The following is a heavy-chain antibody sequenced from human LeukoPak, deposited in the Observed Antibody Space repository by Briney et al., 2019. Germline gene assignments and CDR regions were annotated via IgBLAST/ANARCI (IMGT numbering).Heavy chain of an antibody. D-gene: IGHD1-26*01. J-gene: IGHJ4*02. V-gene: IGHV3-11*04. Sequence: GGSLRLSCAASGFTFSDYYMSWIRQAPGKGLEWVSYISSSGSTIYYADSVKGRFTISRDNAKSSLYLQMNSLRAEDTAVYYCARDSRIVGATNYFDYWGQGTLVTVSS. CDR1: GFTFSDYY. CDR2: ISSSGSTI. CDR3: ARDSRIVGATNYFDY.